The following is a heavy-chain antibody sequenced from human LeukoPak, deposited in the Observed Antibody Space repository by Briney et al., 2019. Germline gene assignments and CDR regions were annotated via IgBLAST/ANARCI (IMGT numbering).Heavy chain of an antibody. Sequence: PSETLSLTCTVSGGSISSSSYYWGWIRRPPGKGLEWIGSIYYSGSTYYNPSLKSRVTISVDTSKNQFSLKLSSVTAADTAVYYCARRRGSGSYRPPYYFDYWGQGTLVTVSS. CDR1: GGSISSSSYY. V-gene: IGHV4-39*01. J-gene: IGHJ4*02. CDR3: ARRRGSGSYRPPYYFDY. CDR2: IYYSGST. D-gene: IGHD3-10*01.